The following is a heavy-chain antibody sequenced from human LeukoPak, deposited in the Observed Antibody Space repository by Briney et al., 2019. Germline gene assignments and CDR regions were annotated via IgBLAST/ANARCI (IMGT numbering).Heavy chain of an antibody. CDR2: ISYDGSNK. J-gene: IGHJ4*02. CDR3: AKGEHIVVVTSGDY. V-gene: IGHV3-30-3*01. CDR1: GFTFSSYA. Sequence: PGRSLRLSCAVSGFTFSSYAMHWVRQAPGKGLEWVAVISYDGSNKYYADSVKGRFTISRDNSKNTVYLQMNSLRVEDTAVYYCAKGEHIVVVTSGDYWGQGTLVTVSS. D-gene: IGHD2-21*02.